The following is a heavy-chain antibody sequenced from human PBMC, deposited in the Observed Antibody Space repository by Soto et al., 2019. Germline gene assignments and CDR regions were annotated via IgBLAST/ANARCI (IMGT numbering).Heavy chain of an antibody. V-gene: IGHV4-30-4*01. CDR1: GGSISSGDYY. CDR3: ARVVVVPAALVYYFDY. D-gene: IGHD2-2*01. Sequence: SETLSLTCTVSGGSISSGDYYWSWIRQPPGKGLEWIGYIYYSGSTYYNPSLKSRVTISVDTSKNQFSLELSSVTAADTAVYYCARVVVVPAALVYYFDYWGQGTLVTVS. CDR2: IYYSGST. J-gene: IGHJ4*02.